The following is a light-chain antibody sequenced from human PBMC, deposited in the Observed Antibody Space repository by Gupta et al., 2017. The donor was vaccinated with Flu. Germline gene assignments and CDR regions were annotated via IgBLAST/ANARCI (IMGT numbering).Light chain of an antibody. CDR3: QEANSFPLT. CDR1: QDIGSW. Sequence: GDSVNITCRASQDIGSWLAWYQQKPGKAPKLLVYSASSLQSGVPSRFSGGGYGTDFTLTITTLQPEDFATYYCQEANSFPLTFGGGTKVDI. J-gene: IGKJ4*01. V-gene: IGKV1-12*01. CDR2: SAS.